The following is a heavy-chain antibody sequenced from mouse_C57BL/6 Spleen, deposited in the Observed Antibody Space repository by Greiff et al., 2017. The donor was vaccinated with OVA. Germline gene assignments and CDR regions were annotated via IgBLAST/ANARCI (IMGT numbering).Heavy chain of an antibody. CDR3: TRGTTVPFDY. J-gene: IGHJ2*01. CDR2: IDPETGGT. V-gene: IGHV1-15*01. Sequence: QVQLKESGAELVRPGASVTLSCKASGYTFTDYEMHWVKQTPVHGLEWIGAIDPETGGTAYNQKFKGKAILTADKSSSTAYMELRSLTSEDSAVYYSTRGTTVPFDYWGQGTTLTVSS. CDR1: GYTFTDYE. D-gene: IGHD1-1*01.